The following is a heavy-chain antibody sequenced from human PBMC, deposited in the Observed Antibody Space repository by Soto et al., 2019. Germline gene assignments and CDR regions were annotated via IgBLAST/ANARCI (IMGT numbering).Heavy chain of an antibody. CDR3: ARAHAPTLPFDY. CDR1: GGSMRNVY. D-gene: IGHD2-15*01. V-gene: IGHV4-59*01. CDR2: IFHSGNT. Sequence: SETLSLTCTVSGGSMRNVYWSWIRQPPGKGLEWIGFIFHSGNTKYNPSLKSRVTISIDTSKNQFSLSLNSVTAADTAVYFCARAHAPTLPFDYWGQGTLVTVSS. J-gene: IGHJ4*02.